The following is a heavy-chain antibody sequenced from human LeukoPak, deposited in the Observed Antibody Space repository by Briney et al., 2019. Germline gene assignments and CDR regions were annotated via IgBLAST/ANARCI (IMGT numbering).Heavy chain of an antibody. CDR2: IYYTGST. J-gene: IGHJ4*01. Sequence: SETLSLTCTVSGASMSDYYWSWIRQPPGKGLEWIGYIYYTGSTNYNPSLKSRVTMSVDTSKNQISLKLSSVTAADSAVYYCVRRVRYFGQNDYSGHGTLVTVSS. V-gene: IGHV4-59*08. CDR1: GASMSDYY. CDR3: VRRVRYFGQNDY. D-gene: IGHD3-9*01.